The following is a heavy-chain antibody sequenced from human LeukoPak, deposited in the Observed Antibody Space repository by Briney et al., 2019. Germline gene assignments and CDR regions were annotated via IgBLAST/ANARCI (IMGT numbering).Heavy chain of an antibody. CDR1: GGTFTSYA. V-gene: IGHV1-69*04. CDR2: IIPILGIA. D-gene: IGHD4-23*01. Sequence: SVKVSCKASGGTFTSYAISWVRQAPGQGHEWMGRIIPILGIANYAQKFQGRVTITADKSTSTAYMELSSLRSEDTAVYYCARGGNFVYWYFDLWGRGTLVTVSS. CDR3: ARGGNFVYWYFDL. J-gene: IGHJ2*01.